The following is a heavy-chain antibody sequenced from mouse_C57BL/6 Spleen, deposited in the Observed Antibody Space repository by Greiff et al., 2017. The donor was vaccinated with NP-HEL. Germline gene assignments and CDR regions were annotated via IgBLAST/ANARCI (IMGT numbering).Heavy chain of an antibody. CDR3: AREGITTVVDY. J-gene: IGHJ2*01. CDR2: IYPSDSET. D-gene: IGHD1-1*01. Sequence: VKQRPGQGLEWIGNIYPSDSETHYNQKFKDKATLTVDKSSSTAYMQLSSLTSEDSAVYYCAREGITTVVDYWGQGTTLTVSS. V-gene: IGHV1-61*01.